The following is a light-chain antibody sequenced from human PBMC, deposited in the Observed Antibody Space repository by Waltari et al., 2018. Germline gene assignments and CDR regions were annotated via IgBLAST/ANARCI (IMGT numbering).Light chain of an antibody. CDR3: QQYHISPQT. CDR2: DAS. V-gene: IGKV3-20*01. CDR1: QGISSRY. J-gene: IGKJ1*01. Sequence: EIVLTQSPGTLSLSPGERATLSCRASQGISSRYVAWYQQKPGQAPRLLFYDASSRATGIPGRFSGSGSGTDFTLTISRLEPEDFAVYYCQQYHISPQTFGQGTKVEIK.